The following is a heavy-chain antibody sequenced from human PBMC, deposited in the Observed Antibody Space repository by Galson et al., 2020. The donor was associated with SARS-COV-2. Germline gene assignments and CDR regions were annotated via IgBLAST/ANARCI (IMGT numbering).Heavy chain of an antibody. V-gene: IGHV4-31*02. CDR2: IFYSGFT. Sequence: SETLSLTCTVSGGSVTSEGSYWSWIRQHPGKGLEWIGYIFYSGFTYYSPSFKSRVTMSLDTSKNQFSLQLNFMTAADTAVYYCAEGLGGDYWGQGTLGTVSS. CDR1: GGSVTSEGSY. D-gene: IGHD1-26*01. J-gene: IGHJ4*02. CDR3: AEGLGGDY.